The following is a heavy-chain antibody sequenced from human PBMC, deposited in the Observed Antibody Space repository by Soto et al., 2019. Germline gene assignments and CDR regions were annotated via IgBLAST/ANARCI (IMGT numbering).Heavy chain of an antibody. CDR1: RFTFSNYA. D-gene: IGHD1-26*01. Sequence: EVQLLESGGNLVQPGGSLRLSCAASRFTFSNYAMSWVRQAPGKGLEWVSAISAGGGSTNYADSVKGRFTISRDNSKNTLYLQMNSLRAEDTAVYYCVNLVGPGGIPGGMDVWGQGTTVTVSS. CDR2: ISAGGGST. CDR3: VNLVGPGGIPGGMDV. J-gene: IGHJ6*02. V-gene: IGHV3-23*01.